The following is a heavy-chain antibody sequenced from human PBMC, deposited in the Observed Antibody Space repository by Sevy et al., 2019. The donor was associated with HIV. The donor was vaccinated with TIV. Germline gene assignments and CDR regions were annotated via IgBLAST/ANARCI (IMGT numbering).Heavy chain of an antibody. CDR1: GFTFSRYT. CDR3: VREGCTKPHDF. V-gene: IGHV3-23*01. CDR2: FCFGDGSM. J-gene: IGHJ4*02. D-gene: IGHD2-8*01. Sequence: GGSLRLSCAASGFTFSRYTMTWVRRAPGKGLEWVSTFCFGDGSMNYADSAKGRFTISRDNSKDTLYLQMNNLRAEDTAMSYCVREGCTKPHDFWGQGTLVTVSS.